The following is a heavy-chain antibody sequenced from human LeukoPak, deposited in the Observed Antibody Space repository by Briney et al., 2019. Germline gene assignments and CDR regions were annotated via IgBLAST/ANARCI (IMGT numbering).Heavy chain of an antibody. V-gene: IGHV3-30-3*01. CDR3: ARADSDYGDLNWFDP. D-gene: IGHD4-17*01. CDR1: GFTFSSYA. CDR2: ISYDGSNK. Sequence: PGGSLRLSCAASGFTFSSYAMHWVRQVPGKGLEWVAVISYDGSNKYYADSVKGRFTISRDNSKNTLYLQMNSLRAEDTAVYYCARADSDYGDLNWFDPWGQGTLVTVSS. J-gene: IGHJ5*02.